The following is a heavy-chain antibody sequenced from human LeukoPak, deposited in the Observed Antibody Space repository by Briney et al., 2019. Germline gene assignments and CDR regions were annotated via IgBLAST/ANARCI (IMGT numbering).Heavy chain of an antibody. CDR2: IYHSGST. Sequence: SQTLSLTCAVSGGSISSGGYSWSWIRQPPGKGLEWIGYIYHSGSTYYNPSLKSRVTISVDRSKNQFSLKLSSVTAADTAVYYCARVYGSGSAYWYFDLWGRGTLVTVSS. D-gene: IGHD3-10*01. J-gene: IGHJ2*01. CDR1: GGSISSGGYS. CDR3: ARVYGSGSAYWYFDL. V-gene: IGHV4-30-2*01.